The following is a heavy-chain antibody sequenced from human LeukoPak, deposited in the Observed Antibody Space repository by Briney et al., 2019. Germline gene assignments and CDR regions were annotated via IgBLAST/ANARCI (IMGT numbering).Heavy chain of an antibody. CDR1: GYTFTGYY. V-gene: IGHV1-2*02. Sequence: ASVKVSCKASGYTFTGYYMHWVRQAPGQGLEWMGWINPKTVETKYTQESQGRVTMTADTSISTVHMELRRLTFDDTAMYYCATPVPGYGALDVWGQGTMVTVSS. CDR3: ATPVPGYGALDV. J-gene: IGHJ3*01. CDR2: INPKTVET. D-gene: IGHD3-9*01.